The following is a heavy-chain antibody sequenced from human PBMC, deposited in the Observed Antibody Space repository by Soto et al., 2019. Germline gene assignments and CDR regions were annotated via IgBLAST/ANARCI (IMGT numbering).Heavy chain of an antibody. CDR1: GYTFTHYY. CDR2: INPNGGIT. D-gene: IGHD5-18*01. V-gene: IGHV1-46*01. Sequence: ASVKVSCKASGYTFTHYYIHWVRQAPGQGLEWMGIINPNGGITTYAQKFRAGFTMTRDTSTSTVYMELSSLRSDDSAVYYCTTSVNSAIAFDYWGQGTLVTVSS. CDR3: TTSVNSAIAFDY. J-gene: IGHJ4*02.